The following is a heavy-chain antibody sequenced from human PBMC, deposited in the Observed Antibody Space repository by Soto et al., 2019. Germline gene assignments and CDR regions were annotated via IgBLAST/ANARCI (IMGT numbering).Heavy chain of an antibody. CDR3: TTSHGEYNLDH. D-gene: IGHD4-17*01. V-gene: IGHV1-24*01. CDR1: GYTLNEVA. CDR2: FEPDEAET. J-gene: IGHJ4*02. Sequence: QVQLVQSGAEVKKPGASVKVSCNVSGYTLNEVARHLVRQAPGKGLELLGGFEPDEAETLYAQHFQGRGTMIEDTSTDPVYLELSSLISEDTALYFCTTSHGEYNLDHWGQGTRVTVSS.